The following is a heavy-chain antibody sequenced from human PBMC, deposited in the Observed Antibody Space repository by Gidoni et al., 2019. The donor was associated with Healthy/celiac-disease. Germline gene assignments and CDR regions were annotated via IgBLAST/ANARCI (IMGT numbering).Heavy chain of an antibody. Sequence: EVQLVESGGGLVKPGGSLRLSCAASGFTFSSYSMNWVRQAPGKGLEWVSSISSSSSYIYYADSVKGRFTISRDNAKNSLYLQMNSLRAEDTAVYYCARIEYCSSTSCYVGRWFDPWGQGTLVTVSS. D-gene: IGHD2-2*01. J-gene: IGHJ5*02. CDR2: ISSSSSYI. CDR3: ARIEYCSSTSCYVGRWFDP. CDR1: GFTFSSYS. V-gene: IGHV3-21*01.